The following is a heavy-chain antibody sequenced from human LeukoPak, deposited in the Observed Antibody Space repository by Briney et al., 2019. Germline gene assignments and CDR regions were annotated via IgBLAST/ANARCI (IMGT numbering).Heavy chain of an antibody. CDR1: GFTLSTNA. CDR3: AKASVAIPQYCNS. CDR2: ISGTGSST. D-gene: IGHD2-2*02. Sequence: GGSLRLFCLTSGFTLSTNAMSWVRQAPGKGLEWVSTISGTGSSTYYADSAKGRFTVSRDNSKDTLFLQLNSLTAADTAMYFCAKASVAIPQYCNSWGQGTLVTVSS. V-gene: IGHV3-23*01. J-gene: IGHJ5*02.